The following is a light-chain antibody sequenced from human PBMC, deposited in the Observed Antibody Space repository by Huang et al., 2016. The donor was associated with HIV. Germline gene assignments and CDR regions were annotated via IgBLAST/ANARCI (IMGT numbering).Light chain of an antibody. CDR1: QSVSSN. CDR2: GAS. V-gene: IGKV3-15*01. Sequence: EMVMTQSPATLSVSPGERVTLSCRASQSVSSNLAWYQQKPGQAPRLRSYGASTRATGIPPRCSGGGSGTVFTLTISSLQSEDFAVYYCQQYDQWPPWTFGQGTKVEIK. CDR3: QQYDQWPPWT. J-gene: IGKJ1*01.